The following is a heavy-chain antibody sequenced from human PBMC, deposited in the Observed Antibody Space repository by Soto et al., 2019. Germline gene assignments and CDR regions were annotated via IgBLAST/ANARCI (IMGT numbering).Heavy chain of an antibody. CDR2: IIPIFGTA. CDR1: GGTFSSYA. V-gene: IGHV1-69*13. CDR3: ARGNYYYYGMDV. Sequence: ASVKVSCKASGGTFSSYAISWVRQAPGQGLEWMGGIIPIFGTANYAQKFQGRVTITADESTSTAYMELSSLRSEDTAVYYCARGNYYYYGMDVWGQGTTVTVSS. J-gene: IGHJ6*02.